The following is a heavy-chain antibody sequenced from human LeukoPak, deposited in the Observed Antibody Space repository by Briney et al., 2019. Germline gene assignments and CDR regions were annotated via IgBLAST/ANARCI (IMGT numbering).Heavy chain of an antibody. CDR3: ARDRGYGDYVGAFDI. Sequence: SETLSLTCTVSGGSISSYYWSWIRQPPGKGLEWIGYIYYSGSTNYNPSLKSRVTISVDTSKNQFSLKLSSVTAADTAVYYCARDRGYGDYVGAFDIWGQGTMVTVSS. CDR1: GGSISSYY. D-gene: IGHD4-17*01. CDR2: IYYSGST. V-gene: IGHV4-59*01. J-gene: IGHJ3*02.